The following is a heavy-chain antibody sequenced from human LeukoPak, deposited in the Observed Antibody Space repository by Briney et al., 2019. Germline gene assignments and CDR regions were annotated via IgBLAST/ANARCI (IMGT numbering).Heavy chain of an antibody. J-gene: IGHJ4*02. Sequence: GESLRLSCAASGFTFRNYWISWVRQVPGKGLEWVATIKQDGSEKYYGDSVKGRFTISRDNAQSSLFLQMNSLRDEDAAVYFCASMWVGGYWGQGTLVTVSS. CDR1: GFTFRNYW. CDR2: IKQDGSEK. V-gene: IGHV3-7*01. D-gene: IGHD1-26*01. CDR3: ASMWVGGY.